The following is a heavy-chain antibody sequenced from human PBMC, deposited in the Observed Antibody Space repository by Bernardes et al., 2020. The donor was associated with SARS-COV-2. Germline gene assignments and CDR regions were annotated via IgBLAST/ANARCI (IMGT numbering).Heavy chain of an antibody. Sequence: SVKVSCRASGGTFNSSALSWVRQAPGQGLEWMGGIIPIFNTRNYAQKFQGRLTIIADESMNTAYMELSALRSEDTAMYYCARPRQHLIRDYYYSMDVWGQGTTVTVSS. J-gene: IGHJ6*02. CDR1: GGTFNSSA. V-gene: IGHV1-69*13. D-gene: IGHD6-13*01. CDR2: IIPIFNTR. CDR3: ARPRQHLIRDYYYSMDV.